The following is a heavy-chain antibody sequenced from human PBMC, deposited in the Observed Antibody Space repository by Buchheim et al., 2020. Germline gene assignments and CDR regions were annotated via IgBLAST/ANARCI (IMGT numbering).Heavy chain of an antibody. CDR2: IYYSGST. CDR1: GGSISSGDYY. V-gene: IGHV4-30-4*01. D-gene: IGHD3-9*01. J-gene: IGHJ4*02. CDR3: ARGARSTKDILTGQSLRDY. Sequence: QVQLQESGPGLVKPSQTLSLTCTVSGGSISSGDYYWSWIRQPPGKGLEWIGYIYYSGSTYYNPSLKSRVTISVATSTNKFSLKLCSVTAADTAVYYCARGARSTKDILTGQSLRDYWGQGTL.